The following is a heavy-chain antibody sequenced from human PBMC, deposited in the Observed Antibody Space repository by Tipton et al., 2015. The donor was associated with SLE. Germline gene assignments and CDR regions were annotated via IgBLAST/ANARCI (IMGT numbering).Heavy chain of an antibody. Sequence: SLRLSCAASGFTFSSYWMHWVRQAPGKGLVWVSRINSDGRSTSYADSVKGRFTISRDNAKNTLYLQMNSLRAEDTAVYYCARERDTTILHLGLDPWGQGTLVSVS. J-gene: IGHJ5*02. V-gene: IGHV3-74*01. D-gene: IGHD1-1*01. CDR2: INSDGRST. CDR1: GFTFSSYW. CDR3: ARERDTTILHLGLDP.